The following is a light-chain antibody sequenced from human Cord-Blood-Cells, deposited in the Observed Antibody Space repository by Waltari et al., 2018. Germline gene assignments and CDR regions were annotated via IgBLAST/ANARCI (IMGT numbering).Light chain of an antibody. CDR1: SSNIGNNY. Sequence: QSVLTQPPSVSAAPGQKVTISCSGSSSNIGNNYVSWYQQRPGTAPKLLIYDNNKRPSGMPDGLSGSKSGTSATLGIAGVQTGDEADYYCGTWDSSLSAGVFGTGTKVTVL. V-gene: IGLV1-51*01. J-gene: IGLJ1*01. CDR2: DNN. CDR3: GTWDSSLSAGV.